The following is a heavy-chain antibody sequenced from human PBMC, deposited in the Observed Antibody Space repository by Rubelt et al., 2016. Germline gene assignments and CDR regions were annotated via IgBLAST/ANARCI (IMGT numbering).Heavy chain of an antibody. CDR1: GGTFGSDP. D-gene: IGHD3-10*01. V-gene: IGHV1-69*09. CDR2: IIPILGIA. J-gene: IGHJ4*02. Sequence: QVLLVQSGAEVKKPGSAVKVSCKAPGGTFGSDPFSWVRQAPGQGLEWVGAIIPILGIANYAQKFKGIVTMTEDTSTDTAYMELSSLRSEDTAVYYCATRSLWFGEIDRYFDYWGQGTLVTVSS. CDR3: ATRSLWFGEIDRYFDY.